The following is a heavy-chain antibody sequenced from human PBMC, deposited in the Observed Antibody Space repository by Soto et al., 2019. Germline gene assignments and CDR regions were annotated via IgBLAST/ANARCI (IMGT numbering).Heavy chain of an antibody. J-gene: IGHJ5*02. Sequence: SETLSLTCAVYGGSFSGYYWSWIRQPPGKGLEWIGEINHSGSTNYNPSLKSRVTISVDTSKNQFSLKLSSVTAADTAVYYCARGHLINYYGSGSYRNWLDPWGQGTLVTVSS. D-gene: IGHD3-10*01. V-gene: IGHV4-34*01. CDR3: ARGHLINYYGSGSYRNWLDP. CDR1: GGSFSGYY. CDR2: INHSGST.